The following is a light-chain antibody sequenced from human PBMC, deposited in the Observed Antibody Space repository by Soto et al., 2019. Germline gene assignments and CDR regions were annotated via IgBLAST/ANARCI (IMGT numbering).Light chain of an antibody. CDR2: DAS. CDR3: HQRSNWVS. V-gene: IGKV3-11*01. Sequence: EIVLTQSPATLSLSPGERATLSCRASQSVSSYLAWYQQKPGQAPRLLIYDASNRATGIPARFSGSGSGTDFTLTISRLEPEDFAVYYCHQRSNWVSFGGGTKVEIK. J-gene: IGKJ4*01. CDR1: QSVSSY.